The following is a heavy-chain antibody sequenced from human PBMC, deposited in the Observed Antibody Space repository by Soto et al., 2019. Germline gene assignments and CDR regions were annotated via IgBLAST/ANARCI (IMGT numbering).Heavy chain of an antibody. CDR1: GGTFSSYA. Sequence: ASVKVSCKASGGTFSSYAISWVRQAPGQGLEWMGGIIPIFGTANYAQKFQGRVTITADESTSTAYMELSSLRSEDTAVYYCARDPVYGSGSYQPRYYYYYGMDVWGQGTTVTVSS. V-gene: IGHV1-69*13. J-gene: IGHJ6*02. CDR3: ARDPVYGSGSYQPRYYYYYGMDV. D-gene: IGHD3-10*01. CDR2: IIPIFGTA.